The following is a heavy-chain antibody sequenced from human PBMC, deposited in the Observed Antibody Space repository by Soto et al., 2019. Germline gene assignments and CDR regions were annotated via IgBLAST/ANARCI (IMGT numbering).Heavy chain of an antibody. CDR2: ISSNGGST. CDR1: GFTFSSYA. J-gene: IGHJ4*02. D-gene: IGHD1-26*01. CDR3: AREGATTAPFDY. Sequence: GGSLRLSCSASGFTFSSYAMHWVRQAPGKGLEYVSAISSNGGSTYYADSVKGRFTISRDNSKNTLYLQMNSLRAEDTAVYYCAREGATTAPFDYWGQGTLVTVSS. V-gene: IGHV3-64*04.